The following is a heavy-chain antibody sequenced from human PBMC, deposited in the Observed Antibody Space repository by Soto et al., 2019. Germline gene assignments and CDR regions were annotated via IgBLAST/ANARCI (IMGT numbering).Heavy chain of an antibody. V-gene: IGHV3-15*01. D-gene: IGHD3-3*01. CDR3: TTLPPYYDFWSGPNWFDP. CDR1: GFTFSNAW. Sequence: GGSLRLSCAASGFTFSNAWMSWVRQAPGKGLEWVGRIKSKTDGGTTDYAAPVKGRFTISRDDSKNTLYLQMNSLKTEDTAVYYCTTLPPYYDFWSGPNWFDPWGQGTLVTSPQ. CDR2: IKSKTDGGTT. J-gene: IGHJ5*02.